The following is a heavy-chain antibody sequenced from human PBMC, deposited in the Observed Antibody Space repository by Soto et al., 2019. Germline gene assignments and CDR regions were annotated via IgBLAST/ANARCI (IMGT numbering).Heavy chain of an antibody. CDR3: AKRRGGNSGDLGD. D-gene: IGHD2-15*01. Sequence: EVQLLESGGGLVQPGGSLRLSCAASGFTYRGYAMAWVRQAPGKGLEWVSAISGSGGTMYYADPVKGRFTISRDNSRSTAYLRMDRLRAGGTCIYFCAKRRGGNSGDLGDWGQGTLVT. V-gene: IGHV3-23*01. CDR1: GFTYRGYA. J-gene: IGHJ4*02. CDR2: ISGSGGTM.